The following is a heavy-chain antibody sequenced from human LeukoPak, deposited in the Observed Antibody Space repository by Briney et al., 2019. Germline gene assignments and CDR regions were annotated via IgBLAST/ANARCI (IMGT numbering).Heavy chain of an antibody. D-gene: IGHD2-21*01. V-gene: IGHV3-33*01. CDR3: ARDDLVLDENGFDI. Sequence: SGGSLRLSCAASGFTFSSHGIHWVRQAPGKGLEWMAVIGSDGRNKFYADSVTGRFTISRDNSKNTLYLQMNSLRAEDTAVYYCARDDLVLDENGFDIWGQGTMVTVSS. CDR2: IGSDGRNK. J-gene: IGHJ3*02. CDR1: GFTFSSHG.